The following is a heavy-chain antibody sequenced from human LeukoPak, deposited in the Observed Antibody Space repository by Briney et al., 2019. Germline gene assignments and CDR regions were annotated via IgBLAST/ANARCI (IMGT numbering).Heavy chain of an antibody. D-gene: IGHD2-8*01. V-gene: IGHV1-69*06. CDR1: GGTFSSYA. Sequence: SVKVSCKASGGTFSSYAISWVRQAPGQGLEWMGGIIPIFGTANYAQKFQGRVTITADKSTSTAYMELSSLRSDDTAVYYCARGVSLGYCTYGVCYPPYYFDYWGQGTLVTASS. CDR2: IIPIFGTA. J-gene: IGHJ4*02. CDR3: ARGVSLGYCTYGVCYPPYYFDY.